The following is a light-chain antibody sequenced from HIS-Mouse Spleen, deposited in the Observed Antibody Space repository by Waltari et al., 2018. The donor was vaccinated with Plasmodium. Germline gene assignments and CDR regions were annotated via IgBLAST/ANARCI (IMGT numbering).Light chain of an antibody. CDR3: QSADSSGTYV. CDR2: KDS. CDR1: AFPKQY. V-gene: IGLV3-25*03. J-gene: IGLJ1*01. Sequence: SYELTQPPSVSVSPGQTARITCSGDAFPKQYAYWYQQKQGQAPVLEINKDSEKPSGIPERFSGSSSGTTVTLTISGVQAEDEADYYCQSADSSGTYVFGTGTKVTVL.